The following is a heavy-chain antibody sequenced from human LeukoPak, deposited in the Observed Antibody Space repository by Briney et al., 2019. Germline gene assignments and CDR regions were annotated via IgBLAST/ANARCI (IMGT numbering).Heavy chain of an antibody. Sequence: GGSLRLSCAASGFTFSSYAMSWVRQAPGKGLEWVSAISGSGGSTYYADSVKGRFTISRDNSKNTLYLQMNSLRAEDTAVYYCAKGQGIVVEPADLYYYYGMDVWGQGTTVTVSS. CDR2: ISGSGGST. CDR3: AKGQGIVVEPADLYYYYGMDV. D-gene: IGHD2-2*01. V-gene: IGHV3-23*01. J-gene: IGHJ6*02. CDR1: GFTFSSYA.